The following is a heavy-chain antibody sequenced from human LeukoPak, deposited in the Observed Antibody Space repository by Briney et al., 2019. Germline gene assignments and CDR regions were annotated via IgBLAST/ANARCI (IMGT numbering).Heavy chain of an antibody. D-gene: IGHD3-16*02. CDR3: TTLYRLDP. J-gene: IGHJ5*02. Sequence: GGSLRLSCGGSGFTFSNAWMTWVRQAPGKGLEWVGRIKKKTEGETTDYAAHVKGRFTILRDDSKNTLYLQMNSLKTEDTAVYYCTTLYRLDPWGQGTLVTVSS. CDR1: GFTFSNAW. CDR2: IKKKTEGETT. V-gene: IGHV3-15*01.